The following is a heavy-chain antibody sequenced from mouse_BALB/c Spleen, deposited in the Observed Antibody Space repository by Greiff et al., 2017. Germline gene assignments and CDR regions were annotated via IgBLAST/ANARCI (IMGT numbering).Heavy chain of an antibody. CDR1: GFSFTSHG. V-gene: IGHV2-4-1*01. J-gene: IGHJ4*01. D-gene: IGHD2-4*01. CDR2: IWSGGST. Sequence: QVQLKESGPGLVQPSQSLSITCPVSGFSFTSHGVHWVRPSPGKGLEWLGVIWSGGSTDYNAAFISRLSISKDNSKSQVFFKMNSLQADDTAIYYCARKRGINRDYYAMDYWGQGTSVTVSS. CDR3: ARKRGINRDYYAMDY.